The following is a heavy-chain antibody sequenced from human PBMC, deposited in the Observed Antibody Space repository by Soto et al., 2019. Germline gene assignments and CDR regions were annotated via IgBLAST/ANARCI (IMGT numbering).Heavy chain of an antibody. V-gene: IGHV3-13*01. J-gene: IGHJ5*02. CDR1: GFTFSSYD. CDR3: ARGDDSSSSRNWFDP. CDR2: IGTAGDT. D-gene: IGHD6-6*01. Sequence: GSRRLSCTASGFTFSSYDMHWVRQATGKGLEWVSAIGTAGDTYYPGSVKGRFTISRENAKNSLYLQMNSLRAGDTAVYYCARGDDSSSSRNWFDPWGQGTLVTVSS.